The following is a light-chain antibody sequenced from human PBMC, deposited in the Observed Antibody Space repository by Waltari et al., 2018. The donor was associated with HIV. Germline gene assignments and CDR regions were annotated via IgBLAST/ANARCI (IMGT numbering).Light chain of an antibody. CDR2: VST. J-gene: IGKJ1*01. Sequence: DIQMTQSPPSLTASVGARVTISCRASRDIGSYLHWYQLRPGQAPNVLIYVSTNLQTGVPSRFTGRGSGTEFTLTISDLQPEDFVFYFCQQSYYTPRTFGQGTK. CDR1: RDIGSY. CDR3: QQSYYTPRT. V-gene: IGKV1-39*01.